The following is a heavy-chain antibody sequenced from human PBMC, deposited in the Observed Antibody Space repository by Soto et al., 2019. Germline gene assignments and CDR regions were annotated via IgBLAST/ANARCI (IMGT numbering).Heavy chain of an antibody. J-gene: IGHJ5*02. CDR2: VAQNGITK. CDR3: VRDSRVTRIVSDIDL. V-gene: IGHV3-30-3*01. D-gene: IGHD4-4*01. CDR1: GFSFSDHA. Sequence: PGGSLTLSCAASGFSFSDHAMHWVRRAPGKGLDRVALVAQNGITKQYPGSVKGRFPVSSEKSTNILFLQVDSLDTEDTCVDYCVRDSRVTRIVSDIDLWGRGTLVTVSS.